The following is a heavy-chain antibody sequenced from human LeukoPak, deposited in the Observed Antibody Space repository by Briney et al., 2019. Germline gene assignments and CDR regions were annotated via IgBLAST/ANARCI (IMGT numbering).Heavy chain of an antibody. CDR3: ARRRYYDGSGYLE. V-gene: IGHV4-39*01. J-gene: IGHJ1*01. D-gene: IGHD3-22*01. Sequence: SETLSLTCSVSGDSVSRSDSYWYWIRQPPGKGLEWIGTIYYSGRTYYSPSLKSRVTMSVDPSNNQFSLNLRSVTAADTALYYCARRRYYDGSGYLEWGQGTLLSVSS. CDR1: GDSVSRSDSY. CDR2: IYYSGRT.